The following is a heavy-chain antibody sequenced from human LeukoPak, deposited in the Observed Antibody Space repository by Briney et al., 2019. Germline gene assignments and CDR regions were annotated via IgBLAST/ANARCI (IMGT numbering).Heavy chain of an antibody. V-gene: IGHV4-39*07. Sequence: SETLSLTCTVSEGSISNSHYYWAWIRQPPGKGLEWIGEINHSGSTNYNPSLKSRVTISVDTSKNQFSLKLSSVTAADTAVYYCAEGGVYWGQGTLVTVSS. CDR1: EGSISNSHYY. J-gene: IGHJ4*02. CDR3: AEGGVY. D-gene: IGHD3-16*01. CDR2: INHSGST.